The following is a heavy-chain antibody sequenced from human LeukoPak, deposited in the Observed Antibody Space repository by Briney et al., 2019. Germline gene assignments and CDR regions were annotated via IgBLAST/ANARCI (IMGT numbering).Heavy chain of an antibody. J-gene: IGHJ5*02. CDR3: AKVKVAGKLYNWLDP. V-gene: IGHV3-30*18. D-gene: IGHD6-19*01. CDR1: GFTFSSYG. CDR2: ISYDGSNK. Sequence: GGSLRLSCAASGFTFSSYGMHWVRQAPGKGLEWVAVISYDGSNKYYADSVKGRFTISRDNSKNTLYLQMNSLRVEDTAVYYCAKVKVAGKLYNWLDPWGKETRVRVSS.